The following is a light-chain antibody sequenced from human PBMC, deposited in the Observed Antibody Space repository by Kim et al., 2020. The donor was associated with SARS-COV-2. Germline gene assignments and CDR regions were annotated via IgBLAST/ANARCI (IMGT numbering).Light chain of an antibody. CDR2: EVT. J-gene: IGLJ1*01. CDR1: STDIGSYNL. V-gene: IGLV2-23*02. Sequence: QSALTQPPSVSGSPGQSITISCTGSSTDIGSYNLVSWYQYHPGKAPKLMIYEVTKRPSGVSNRFSGSKSGNTASLTISGLQAEDEADYYCCSYAGSSTYVFGTGTKVTVL. CDR3: CSYAGSSTYV.